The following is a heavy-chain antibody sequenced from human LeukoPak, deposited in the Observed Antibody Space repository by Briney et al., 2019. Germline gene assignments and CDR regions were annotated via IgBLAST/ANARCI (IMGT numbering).Heavy chain of an antibody. D-gene: IGHD3-22*01. Sequence: SETLSLTRTVSGGSISSGSYYWSWIRQPAGKGLEWIGRIYTSGSTNYNPSLKSRVTISVDTSKNQFSLKLSSVTAADTAVYYCAREDSSGYYYGRLDYWGQGTLVTVSS. CDR2: IYTSGST. J-gene: IGHJ4*02. V-gene: IGHV4-61*02. CDR1: GGSISSGSYY. CDR3: AREDSSGYYYGRLDY.